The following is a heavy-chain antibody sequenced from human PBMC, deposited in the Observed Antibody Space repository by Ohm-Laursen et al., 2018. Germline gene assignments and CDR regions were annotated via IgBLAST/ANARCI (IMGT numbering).Heavy chain of an antibody. J-gene: IGHJ3*02. CDR3: ARVWYSSGVDI. D-gene: IGHD6-19*01. Sequence: SETLSLTCTVSGGSISSYYWSWIRQPPGKGLEWIGYIYYSGSTNYNPSLKSRVTISVDTSKNQFSLKLSSVTAADTAVYYCARVWYSSGVDIWGQGTMVTVSS. CDR1: GGSISSYY. CDR2: IYYSGST. V-gene: IGHV4-59*01.